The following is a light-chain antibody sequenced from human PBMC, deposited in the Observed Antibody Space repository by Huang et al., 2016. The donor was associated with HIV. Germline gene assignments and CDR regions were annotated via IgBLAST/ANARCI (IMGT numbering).Light chain of an antibody. CDR1: QTISTN. CDR3: QQSYRVLLT. V-gene: IGKV1-39*01. CDR2: AAS. Sequence: DIQMTQSPSSLSASVGDRITITCRASQTISTNLNWYQQKPGKAPTLLIYAASNLQCGVPTRFSGRGSGTDFTLTISSLQPEDLATYYLQQSYRVLLTFGQGTKVEIK. J-gene: IGKJ1*01.